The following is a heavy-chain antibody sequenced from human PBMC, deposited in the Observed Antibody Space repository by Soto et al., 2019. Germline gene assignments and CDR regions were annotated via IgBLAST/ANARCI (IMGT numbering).Heavy chain of an antibody. Sequence: PGGSLRLSCAASGFTFSSYWMSWVRQAPGKGLEWVANIKQDGSEKYYVDSVKGRFTISRDNAKNSLYLQMNSLRAEDTAVYYCARDRYDFWSGYRAYNWFDPWGQGTLVTVS. V-gene: IGHV3-7*03. CDR3: ARDRYDFWSGYRAYNWFDP. CDR1: GFTFSSYW. J-gene: IGHJ5*02. CDR2: IKQDGSEK. D-gene: IGHD3-3*01.